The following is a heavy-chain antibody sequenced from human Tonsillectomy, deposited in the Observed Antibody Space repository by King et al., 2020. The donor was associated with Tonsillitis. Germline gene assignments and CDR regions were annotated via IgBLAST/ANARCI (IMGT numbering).Heavy chain of an antibody. Sequence: WGWIRQPPGKGLEWIGTIYYSGSTYYNPSLKSRVTISVDTSKNQFSLKLTSLTAADTAVYYCARHVRDGYGTNFDYWGQGTLVTVSS. V-gene: IGHV4-39*01. CDR3: ARHVRDGYGTNFDY. J-gene: IGHJ4*02. D-gene: IGHD5-24*01. CDR2: IYYSGST.